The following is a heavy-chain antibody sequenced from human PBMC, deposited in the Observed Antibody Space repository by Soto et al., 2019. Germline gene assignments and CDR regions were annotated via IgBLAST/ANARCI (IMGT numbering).Heavy chain of an antibody. V-gene: IGHV3-23*01. CDR2: ISGTGGST. CDR1: GFTFTSYA. D-gene: IGHD5-18*01. CDR3: ARGDTTMITDYYAMAV. Sequence: WGSLRLSCAASGFTFTSYAFTWVRQAPWKGLEWVSAISGTGGSTFYSDSVMGRFTISRDNSKNTLYLQMNSLRAEDTAVYYCARGDTTMITDYYAMAVWGQGTTVTVS. J-gene: IGHJ6*02.